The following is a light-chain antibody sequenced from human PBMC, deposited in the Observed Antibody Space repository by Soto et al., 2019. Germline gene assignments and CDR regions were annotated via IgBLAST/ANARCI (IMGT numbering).Light chain of an antibody. CDR1: QSVTSN. V-gene: IGKV3-15*01. J-gene: IGKJ4*02. CDR3: QRYNGWSLT. CDR2: GAS. Sequence: EIVMTQSPATLSVSPGERATLSCRASQSVTSNLAWYQEKPGQAPRLVIYGASTRATGTPARFSGSGSGTECTLNVSRLQAEDVALYCCQRYNGWSLTVGGGTKVEI.